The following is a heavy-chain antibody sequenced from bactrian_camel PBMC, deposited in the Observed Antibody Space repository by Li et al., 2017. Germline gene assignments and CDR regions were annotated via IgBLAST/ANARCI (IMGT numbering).Heavy chain of an antibody. J-gene: IGHJ4*01. V-gene: IGHV3S55*01. Sequence: QLVESGGGSVQAGGSLRLSCTASKITYDSHCMGWFRQTPGKEREGVAAFESDGSSTYAESVKGRFTIAKDNAENILYLQMNGLKFEDTAMYYCAVRNDRSLCPAIISDYNYFGQGTQVTVS. CDR2: FESDGSS. CDR1: KITYDSHC. D-gene: IGHD3*01.